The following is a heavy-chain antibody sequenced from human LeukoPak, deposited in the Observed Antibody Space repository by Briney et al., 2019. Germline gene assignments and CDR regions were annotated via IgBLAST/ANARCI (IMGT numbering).Heavy chain of an antibody. CDR3: ARGSSSWYLGFDY. Sequence: GGSLRLSCAASGLTFSSYGMHWVRQAPGKGLEWVAVIWYDGSNKYYADSVKGRFTISRDNSKNTLYLQMNSLRAEDTAVYYCARGSSSWYLGFDYWGQGTLVTVSS. CDR2: IWYDGSNK. J-gene: IGHJ4*02. V-gene: IGHV3-33*01. CDR1: GLTFSSYG. D-gene: IGHD6-13*01.